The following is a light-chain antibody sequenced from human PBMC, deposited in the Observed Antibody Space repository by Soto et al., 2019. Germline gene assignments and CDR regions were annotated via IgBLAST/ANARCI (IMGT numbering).Light chain of an antibody. V-gene: IGKV1-5*03. CDR1: QSISSW. J-gene: IGKJ4*01. Sequence: DIQMTQSPSTLSASVGDRVTITCRASQSISSWLAWYQQKPGKAPKLLIYKASSLESGLPSRFSGSGSGTELTLTISSLQPDDFATYYCQQYNSYPLTFGGGTKVEIK. CDR3: QQYNSYPLT. CDR2: KAS.